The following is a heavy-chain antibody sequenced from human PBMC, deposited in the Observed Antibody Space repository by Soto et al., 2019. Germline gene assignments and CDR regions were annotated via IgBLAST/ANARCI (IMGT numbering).Heavy chain of an antibody. D-gene: IGHD3-3*01. Sequence: ASVKVSCKASGYTFTNYGITWVRQAPGQGLEWMGGIGAYNGDTHYTQRLQGRVTMTTDTSTSTAYMELSSLRSDDTAVYYCATRAFRFGRGAFDIRGQGIMVT. CDR1: GYTFTNYG. V-gene: IGHV1-18*01. CDR3: ATRAFRFGRGAFDI. J-gene: IGHJ3*02. CDR2: IGAYNGDT.